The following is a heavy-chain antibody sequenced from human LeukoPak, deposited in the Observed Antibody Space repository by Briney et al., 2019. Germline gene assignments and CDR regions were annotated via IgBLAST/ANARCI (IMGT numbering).Heavy chain of an antibody. Sequence: PGGSLRLSCAASGFTFSSYGMHWVRQAPGKGLEWVAVISYDGSNKYYADSVKGRFTISRDNSKNTLYLQMNSLRAEDTAVYYCAKGSHSSGWSSWSDYWGQGTLVTVSS. CDR1: GFTFSSYG. V-gene: IGHV3-30*18. J-gene: IGHJ4*02. CDR2: ISYDGSNK. D-gene: IGHD6-19*01. CDR3: AKGSHSSGWSSWSDY.